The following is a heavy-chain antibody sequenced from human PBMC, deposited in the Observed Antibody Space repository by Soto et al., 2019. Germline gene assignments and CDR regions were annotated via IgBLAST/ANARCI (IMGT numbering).Heavy chain of an antibody. V-gene: IGHV3-66*01. Sequence: GGSLRLSCAASGFTVSSNYMSWVRQAPGKGLEWVSVIYSGGSTYYADSVKGRFTISRDNSKNTLYLQMNSLRAEDTAVYYCARELAYYGSGRAFDIWGQGTMVTVSS. CDR3: ARELAYYGSGRAFDI. D-gene: IGHD3-10*01. CDR1: GFTVSSNY. CDR2: IYSGGST. J-gene: IGHJ3*02.